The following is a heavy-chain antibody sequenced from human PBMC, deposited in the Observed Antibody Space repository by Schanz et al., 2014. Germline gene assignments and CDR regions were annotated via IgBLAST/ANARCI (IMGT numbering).Heavy chain of an antibody. CDR1: GFTFSTHA. V-gene: IGHV3-30*18. D-gene: IGHD3-10*01. J-gene: IGHJ5*01. Sequence: VQLAESGGGVVQPGRSLRLSCAASGFTFSTHAMHWVRQAPGKGLEWVALVSSDGNNDYYTDSVKGRFTISRDNSKNTGHLQMNSLRAEDTAVYYCAKQHIVRGVSYLNWFDSWGQGTLVTVSS. CDR3: AKQHIVRGVSYLNWFDS. CDR2: VSSDGNND.